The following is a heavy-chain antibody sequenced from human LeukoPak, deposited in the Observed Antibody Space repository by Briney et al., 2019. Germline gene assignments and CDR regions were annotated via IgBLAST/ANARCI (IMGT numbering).Heavy chain of an antibody. CDR1: GGSISSGGYY. CDR3: ARVGYSYGLDY. J-gene: IGHJ4*02. V-gene: IGHV4-31*03. D-gene: IGHD5-18*01. Sequence: SQTLSLTCTVSGGSISSGGYYWSWLRQHPGKGLEWIGYIYYSGSTYYNPSLKSRVTISVYTSKNQFSLKLSSVTAADTAVYYCARVGYSYGLDYWGQGTLVTVSS. CDR2: IYYSGST.